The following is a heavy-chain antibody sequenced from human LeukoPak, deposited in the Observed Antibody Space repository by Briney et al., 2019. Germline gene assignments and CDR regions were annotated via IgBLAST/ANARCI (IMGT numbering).Heavy chain of an antibody. V-gene: IGHV3-53*01. D-gene: IGHD1-1*01. CDR1: GFTFSSYA. CDR2: IHSGGNI. Sequence: TGGSLRLSCAASGFTFSSYAMHWVRQAPGKGLEWVSIIHSGGNIYYADSVKGRFTISRDNSKNTLYLQMNSLRAEDTAVYYCARDRGYAMDVWGQGTTVTVSS. J-gene: IGHJ6*02. CDR3: ARDRGYAMDV.